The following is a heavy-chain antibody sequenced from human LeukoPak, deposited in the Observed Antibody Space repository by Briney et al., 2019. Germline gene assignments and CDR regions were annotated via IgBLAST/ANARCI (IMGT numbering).Heavy chain of an antibody. Sequence: GGSLRLSCAASGFTFSSYAMHWVRQAPGKGLEWVAVISYDGSNKYYADSVKGRFTISRDNSKNTLYLQMNSLRAEDTAVYYCARDGYLILGATRGGGFDYWGQGTLVTVSS. CDR3: ARDGYLILGATRGGGFDY. V-gene: IGHV3-30-3*01. CDR2: ISYDGSNK. D-gene: IGHD1-26*01. CDR1: GFTFSSYA. J-gene: IGHJ4*02.